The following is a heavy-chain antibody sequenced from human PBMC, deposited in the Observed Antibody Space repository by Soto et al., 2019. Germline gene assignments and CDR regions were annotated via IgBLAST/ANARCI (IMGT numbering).Heavy chain of an antibody. D-gene: IGHD3-10*01. J-gene: IGHJ6*02. CDR2: ISYDGYLK. CDR1: VFTCSTYG. Sequence: PRGPLRLSGAAPVFTCSTYGMQWVRQAPGKGLEWVAVISYDGYLKYYVDAVKGRFTVARDNSKNTLFLEMNSLRVEDTAVYFCAKDFKVSGSHYGTLNYYYGMDVWGQGTTVTVSS. V-gene: IGHV3-30*18. CDR3: AKDFKVSGSHYGTLNYYYGMDV.